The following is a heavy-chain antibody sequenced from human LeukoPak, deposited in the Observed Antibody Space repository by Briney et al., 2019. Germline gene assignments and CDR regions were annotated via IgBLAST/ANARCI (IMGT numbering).Heavy chain of an antibody. Sequence: SETLSLTCTVSGGSISSYYWSWIRRPAGKGLEWIGRIYTSGSTNYNPSLKSRVTISVDTSKNQFSLKLSSVTAADTAVYYCARDLRRDYGSGSYYKGYYYYYMDVWGKGTTVTVSS. CDR2: IYTSGST. V-gene: IGHV4-4*07. J-gene: IGHJ6*03. CDR1: GGSISSYY. CDR3: ARDLRRDYGSGSYYKGYYYYYMDV. D-gene: IGHD3-10*01.